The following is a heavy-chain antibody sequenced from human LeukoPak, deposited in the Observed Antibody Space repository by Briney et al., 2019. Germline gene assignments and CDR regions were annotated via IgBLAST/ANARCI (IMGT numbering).Heavy chain of an antibody. J-gene: IGHJ5*02. D-gene: IGHD1-26*01. V-gene: IGHV4-30-4*08. CDR2: IYYSGST. CDR1: GGSISSGDYY. CDR3: ARGRVGAHWFDP. Sequence: SQTLSLTCTVSGGSISSGDYYWSWIRQPPGKGLEWIGYIYYSGSTYYNPSLKSRVTISVDTSKNQFSLKLSSVTAADTAVYYCARGRVGAHWFDPWGQGTLVTVSS.